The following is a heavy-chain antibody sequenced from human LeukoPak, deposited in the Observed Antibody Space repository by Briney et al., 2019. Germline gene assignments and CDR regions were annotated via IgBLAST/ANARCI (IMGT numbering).Heavy chain of an antibody. J-gene: IGHJ6*02. V-gene: IGHV1-69*04. Sequence: SVKVSCKASGGTFSSYAISWVRQAPGQGLEWMGRIIPILGIANYAQKFQGRVTITADKSTSTAYMELSSLRSEDTAVYYCARARVPAGNVYYYYYGMDVWGQGTTVTVSS. CDR2: IIPILGIA. CDR1: GGTFSSYA. D-gene: IGHD2-2*01. CDR3: ARARVPAGNVYYYYYGMDV.